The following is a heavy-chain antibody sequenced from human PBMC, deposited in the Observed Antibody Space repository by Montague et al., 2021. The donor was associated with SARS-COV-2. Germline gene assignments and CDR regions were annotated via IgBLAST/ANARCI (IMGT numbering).Heavy chain of an antibody. Sequence: SETLSLTCTVSGGSISSSSYYWGWIRQPPGKGLEWIGNIYYSGSTYYNPSLKSRVTISVDTSKNQFSLKLSSVTAADTAVYYCARQKMGLVTIFGVVTHDRWFDPWGQGTLVTVSS. D-gene: IGHD3-3*01. J-gene: IGHJ5*02. CDR3: ARQKMGLVTIFGVVTHDRWFDP. V-gene: IGHV4-39*01. CDR1: GGSISSSSYY. CDR2: IYYSGST.